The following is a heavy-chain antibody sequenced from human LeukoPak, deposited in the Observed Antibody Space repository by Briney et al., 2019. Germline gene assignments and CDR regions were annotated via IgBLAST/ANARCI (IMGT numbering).Heavy chain of an antibody. D-gene: IGHD3-10*01. CDR3: ARARDYYGSGWYWFDP. V-gene: IGHV4-39*07. CDR1: GASISRSNYY. CDR2: IYYSGST. Sequence: SETLSLTCTVSGASISRSNYYWGWIRQPPGKGLEWIGSIYYSGSTYYNPSLKSRVTISVDTSKNQFSLKLSSVTAADTAVYYCARARDYYGSGWYWFDPWGQGTLVTVSS. J-gene: IGHJ5*02.